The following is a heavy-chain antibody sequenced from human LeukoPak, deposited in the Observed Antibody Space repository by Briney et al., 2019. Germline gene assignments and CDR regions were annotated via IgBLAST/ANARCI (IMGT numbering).Heavy chain of an antibody. CDR3: ARSFQWLPVS. J-gene: IGHJ5*02. CDR1: GGTFSSYA. Sequence: ASVKVSFKSSGGTFSSYAISLVRQAPGPGLEWMGGIIPICGTANYAQKVQGRVTITANESTSTAYMELSSLRSEDTAVYYCARSFQWLPVSWGQGTLVTVSS. CDR2: IIPICGTA. D-gene: IGHD5-12*01. V-gene: IGHV1-69*13.